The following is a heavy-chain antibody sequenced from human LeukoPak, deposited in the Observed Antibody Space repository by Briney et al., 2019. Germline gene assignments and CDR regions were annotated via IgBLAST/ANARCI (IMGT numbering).Heavy chain of an antibody. CDR2: IKQDGSEK. D-gene: IGHD5-18*01. J-gene: IGHJ6*02. CDR1: GFTFSSYW. V-gene: IGHV3-7*01. CDR3: ARWATAMVRYYYYGMDV. Sequence: PGGSLRLSCAASGFTFSSYWMSWVRQAPGKGPEWVANIKQDGSEKYYVDSVKGRFTISRDNAKNSLYLQMSSLRAEDTAVYYCARWATAMVRYYYYGMDVWGQGTTVTVSS.